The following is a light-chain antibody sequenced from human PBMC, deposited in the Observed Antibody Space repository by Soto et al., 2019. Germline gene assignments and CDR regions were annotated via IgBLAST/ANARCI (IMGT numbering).Light chain of an antibody. CDR3: QQSYSTPT. Sequence: DIQMTQSPSSLSASVGDRVTITCRASQSISSYLNWYQQKPGKAPKLLIYAASSLQSGVPSRFSGSGSGTDFTLTISSLQPEDFATYYCQQSYSTPTFCQGTKVEIK. CDR1: QSISSY. CDR2: AAS. J-gene: IGKJ1*01. V-gene: IGKV1-39*01.